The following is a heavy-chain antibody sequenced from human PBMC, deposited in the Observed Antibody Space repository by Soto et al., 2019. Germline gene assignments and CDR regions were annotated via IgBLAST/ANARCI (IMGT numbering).Heavy chain of an antibody. J-gene: IGHJ4*02. CDR1: GYTFSRYG. CDR3: ARERKWEQLPY. CDR2: INGNTGHT. Sequence: QVQLVQSGAEVREPGASVKVSCKTSGYTFSRYGITWVRQAPGQGLEWMGWINGNTGHTIYAMNLEDRLTIKTDTSKSLAYMELRSLNSDDTAVYYCARERKWEQLPYWGQGTLVTVCS. V-gene: IGHV1-18*01. D-gene: IGHD1-26*01.